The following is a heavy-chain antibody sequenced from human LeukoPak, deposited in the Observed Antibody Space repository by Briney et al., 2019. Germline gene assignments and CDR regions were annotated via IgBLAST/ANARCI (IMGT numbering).Heavy chain of an antibody. V-gene: IGHV5-51*01. CDR1: GYSFTSYW. J-gene: IGHJ4*02. D-gene: IGHD6-19*01. CDR3: ARRSSGWYQDY. CDR2: IYPGDSGT. Sequence: GESLEISCKGSGYSFTSYWIGWVRQMPGKGLEWMGIIYPGDSGTRYSPSFQGQVTISADKSTSTAYLQWSSLKASDTAMYYCARRSSGWYQDYWGQGTLVTVSS.